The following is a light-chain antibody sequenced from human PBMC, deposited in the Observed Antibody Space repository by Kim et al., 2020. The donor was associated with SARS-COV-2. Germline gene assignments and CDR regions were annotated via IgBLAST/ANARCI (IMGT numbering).Light chain of an antibody. CDR2: KVS. V-gene: IGKV1-5*03. J-gene: IGKJ2*01. CDR3: QQYTIYST. CDR1: QTISSS. Sequence: LSASVGDRVTITGRASQTISSSLAWFQQKPGKAPKLLIYKVSTLQSGVPTRFSGSGSGTEFTLTISSLQPDDFATYYCQQYTIYSTFGQGTKLEIK.